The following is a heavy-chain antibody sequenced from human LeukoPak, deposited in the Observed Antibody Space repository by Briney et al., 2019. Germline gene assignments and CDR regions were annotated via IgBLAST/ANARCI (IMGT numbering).Heavy chain of an antibody. V-gene: IGHV3-66*02. CDR1: GFTVSSNY. CDR3: AREYYDFWSGSFNH. D-gene: IGHD3-3*01. CDR2: IYSGGST. Sequence: GGSLRLSCAASGFTVSSNYMSWVRQAPGKGLEWVSVIYSGGSTYYTDSVKGRFTISRDNSKNTLYLQMNSLRAEDTAVYYCAREYYDFWSGSFNHWGQGTLVTVSS. J-gene: IGHJ5*02.